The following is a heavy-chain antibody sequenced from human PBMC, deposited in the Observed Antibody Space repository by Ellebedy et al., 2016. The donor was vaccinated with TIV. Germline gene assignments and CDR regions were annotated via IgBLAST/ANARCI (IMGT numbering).Heavy chain of an antibody. CDR3: ARGGIYTPTLARIAATDY. J-gene: IGHJ4*02. V-gene: IGHV1-18*04. CDR1: SYTFTSYG. CDR2: ISAYNGNT. D-gene: IGHD6-13*01. Sequence: ASVKVSXKASSYTFTSYGISWVRQAPGQGLEWMGWISAYNGNTNYAQKFQGRVTITADESTSTAYMELSSLRSDDTAVYYCARGGIYTPTLARIAATDYWGQGTLVTVSS.